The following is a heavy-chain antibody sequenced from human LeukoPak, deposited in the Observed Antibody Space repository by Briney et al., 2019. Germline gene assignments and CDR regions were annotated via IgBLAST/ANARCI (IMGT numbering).Heavy chain of an antibody. J-gene: IGHJ4*02. CDR1: GFTFSNYA. D-gene: IGHD6-13*01. V-gene: IGHV3-48*02. CDR2: ISTSSSTI. CDR3: ARDGSGYSSSWRLYYFDY. Sequence: GGSLRLSCAASGFTFSNYAMSWVRQAPGKGLEWVTYISTSSSTIYYADSVKGRFTISRDNAKNSLYLQMNSLRDEDTAVYYCARDGSGYSSSWRLYYFDYWGQGTLVTVSS.